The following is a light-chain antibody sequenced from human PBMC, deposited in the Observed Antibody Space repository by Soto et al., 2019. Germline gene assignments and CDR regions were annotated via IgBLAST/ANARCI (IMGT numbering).Light chain of an antibody. CDR2: AAS. CDR1: QGISSF. J-gene: IGKJ1*01. CDR3: LQHNSYPWT. Sequence: IQLTQTPSSLSASVGDRVTITCRASQGISSFLAWYQQKPGKAPKLLIYAASSLQSGVPSRFSGSGFGTDFTLTITSLQPEDFATYYCLQHNSYPWTFGQGTKVDIK. V-gene: IGKV1-9*01.